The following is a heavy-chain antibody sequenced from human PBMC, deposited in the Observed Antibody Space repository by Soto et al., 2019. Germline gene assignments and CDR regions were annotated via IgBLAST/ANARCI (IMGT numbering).Heavy chain of an antibody. J-gene: IGHJ4*02. CDR3: AKSVTTSLYYFDY. Sequence: GGSLRLSCAASGFTFSDYYMTWIRQAPGKGLEWVSFISSSSSYTNYADSVKGRFTISRDNSKNTLYLQMNSLRAEDTAVYYCAKSVTTSLYYFDYWGQGTLVTVSS. CDR2: ISSSSSYT. CDR1: GFTFSDYY. D-gene: IGHD4-17*01. V-gene: IGHV3-11*06.